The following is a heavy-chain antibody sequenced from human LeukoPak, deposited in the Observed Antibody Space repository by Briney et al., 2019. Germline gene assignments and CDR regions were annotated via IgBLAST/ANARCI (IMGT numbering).Heavy chain of an antibody. CDR2: IYYSGST. CDR1: GGSISSGDYY. D-gene: IGHD2-2*02. V-gene: IGHV4-30-4*08. CDR3: ASLSDIVVVRAAITDAFDI. J-gene: IGHJ3*02. Sequence: PSQTLSLTCTVSGGSISSGDYYWSWIRQPPGKGLEWIGYIYYSGSTYYNPSLKSRVTISVDTSKNQFSLKLSSVTAADTAVYYCASLSDIVVVRAAITDAFDIRGQGTMVTVSS.